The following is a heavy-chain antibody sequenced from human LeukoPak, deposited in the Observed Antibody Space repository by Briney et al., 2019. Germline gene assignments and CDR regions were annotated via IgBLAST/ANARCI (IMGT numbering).Heavy chain of an antibody. V-gene: IGHV4-34*01. CDR1: GFTVSSNY. CDR3: ARAIAALDY. Sequence: GSLRLSCAASGFTVSSNYMSWVRQAPGKGLEWIGEINHSGSTNYNPSLKSRVTISVDTSKNQFSLKLSSVTAADTAVYYCARAIAALDYWGQGTLVTVSS. D-gene: IGHD6-6*01. J-gene: IGHJ4*02. CDR2: INHSGST.